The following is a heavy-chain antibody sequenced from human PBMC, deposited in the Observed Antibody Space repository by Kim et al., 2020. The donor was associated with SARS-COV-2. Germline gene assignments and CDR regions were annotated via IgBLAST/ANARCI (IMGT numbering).Heavy chain of an antibody. J-gene: IGHJ5*02. CDR2: IYYSGST. Sequence: SETLSLTCTVSGGSVSSGSYYWSWIRQPPGKGLEWIGYIYYSGSTNYNPSLKSRVTISVDTSKNQFSLKLSSVTAADTAVYYCARDVTLTSHYYDSSGYYYGLEPWGQGTLVTVSS. CDR1: GGSVSSGSYY. V-gene: IGHV4-61*01. CDR3: ARDVTLTSHYYDSSGYYYGLEP. D-gene: IGHD3-22*01.